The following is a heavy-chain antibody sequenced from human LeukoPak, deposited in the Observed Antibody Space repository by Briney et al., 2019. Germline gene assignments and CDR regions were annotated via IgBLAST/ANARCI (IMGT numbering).Heavy chain of an antibody. V-gene: IGHV4-31*03. Sequence: SQTLSLTCTVSGGSISSGGYYWSWLRQHPGKGLEWIGYIYYSGSTYYNPSLKSRVTISVDTSKNQFSLKLSSVTAADTAVYYYARGSLFWSGYPDYWGQGTLVTVSS. CDR3: ARGSLFWSGYPDY. J-gene: IGHJ4*02. CDR1: GGSISSGGYY. D-gene: IGHD3-3*01. CDR2: IYYSGST.